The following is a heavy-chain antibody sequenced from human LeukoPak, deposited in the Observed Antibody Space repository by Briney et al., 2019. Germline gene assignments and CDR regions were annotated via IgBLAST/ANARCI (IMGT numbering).Heavy chain of an antibody. CDR1: GFTFDDCA. D-gene: IGHD4-23*01. CDR3: AKDATPRNSIWDYFGK. J-gene: IGHJ4*02. CDR2: IGGPTET. Sequence: HPGGSLRLSCVASGFTFDDCAMTWVRQAPGKGPEWGSSIGGPTETYYADSVKGRFTVSRDNSQNTLYLQMSSLRAEDTAVYYCAKDATPRNSIWDYFGKWGQGALVTVST. V-gene: IGHV3-23*01.